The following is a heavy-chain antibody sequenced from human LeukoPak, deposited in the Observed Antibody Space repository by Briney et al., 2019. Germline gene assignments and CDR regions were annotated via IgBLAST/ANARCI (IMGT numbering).Heavy chain of an antibody. CDR3: TTDLDIVVVPAAIGY. V-gene: IGHV3-23*01. Sequence: GGSLRLSCAASGYTFSSYAMSWVRQAPGKGPEWVSAISGSGGSTYYADSVKGRFTISRDNSKNTLYLQMNSLKTEDTAVYYYTTDLDIVVVPAAIGYWGQGTLVTVSS. CDR2: ISGSGGST. D-gene: IGHD2-2*01. J-gene: IGHJ4*02. CDR1: GYTFSSYA.